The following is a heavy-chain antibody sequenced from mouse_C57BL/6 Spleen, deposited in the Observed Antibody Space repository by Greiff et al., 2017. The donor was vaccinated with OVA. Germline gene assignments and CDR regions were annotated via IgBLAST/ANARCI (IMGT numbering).Heavy chain of an antibody. J-gene: IGHJ4*01. D-gene: IGHD2-4*01. CDR2: INPNNGGT. Sequence: EVKLMESGPELVKPGASVKIPCKASGYTFTDYNMDWVKQSHGKSLEWIGDINPNNGGTIYNQKFKGKATLTVDKSSSTAYMELRSLTSEDTAVYYCARGRVYYDYDGYAMDYWGQGTSVTVSS. CDR1: GYTFTDYN. V-gene: IGHV1-18*01. CDR3: ARGRVYYDYDGYAMDY.